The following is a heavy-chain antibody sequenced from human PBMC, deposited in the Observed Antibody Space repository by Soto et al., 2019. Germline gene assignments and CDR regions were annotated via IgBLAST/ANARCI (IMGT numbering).Heavy chain of an antibody. Sequence: GSLRLSCVASGFTLYTYAMTWVRQAPGKGLDWVSVISAGGGTIYYADSVKGRFTISRDNSKNTLYLQMNSLRVDDTAVYYCAKDERGTPYGNLDFWGPGTLVTVSS. J-gene: IGHJ4*02. CDR3: AKDERGTPYGNLDF. CDR2: ISAGGGTI. V-gene: IGHV3-23*01. CDR1: GFTLYTYA. D-gene: IGHD4-17*01.